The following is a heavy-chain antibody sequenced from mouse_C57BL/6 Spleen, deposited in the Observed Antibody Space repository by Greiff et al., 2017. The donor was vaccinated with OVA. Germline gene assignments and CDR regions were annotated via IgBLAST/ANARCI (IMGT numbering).Heavy chain of an antibody. CDR1: GYSITSGYY. D-gene: IGHD2-1*01. CDR2: ISYDGSN. J-gene: IGHJ4*01. Sequence: EVQLQESGPGLVKPSQSLSLTCSVTGYSITSGYYWNWIRQFPGNKLEWMGYISYDGSNNYNPSLKNRISITRDTAKNQFCLKLNSVTTEDTATYYCAREGDYGNPSYYAMDYWGQGTSVTVSS. CDR3: AREGDYGNPSYYAMDY. V-gene: IGHV3-6*01.